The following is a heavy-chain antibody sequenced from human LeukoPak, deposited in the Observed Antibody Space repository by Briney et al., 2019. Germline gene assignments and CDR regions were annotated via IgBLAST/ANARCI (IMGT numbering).Heavy chain of an antibody. V-gene: IGHV3-7*03. CDR1: GFTFSSYW. CDR2: IKQDGSEI. Sequence: GGSLRLSCAASGFTFSSYWMSWVRQAPGKGLEWVANIKQDGSEIYYVDSVKGRFTISRDNSKNTLYLQMNSLRAEDTAVYYCATPLGGDYPGCNWGQGTLVTASS. D-gene: IGHD4-17*01. CDR3: ATPLGGDYPGCN. J-gene: IGHJ4*02.